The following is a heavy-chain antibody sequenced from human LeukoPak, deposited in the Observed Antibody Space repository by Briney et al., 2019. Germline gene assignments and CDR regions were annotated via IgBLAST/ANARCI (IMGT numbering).Heavy chain of an antibody. V-gene: IGHV3-30*01. Sequence: PGRSLRLSCAASGFTFSSYAMHWVRQAPGKGLERVAAIPYAGSNKYYADSVQGRFTISRDNSKNTLYLQMNSLRAEDTAVYYCARALDYWGQGTLVTVTS. D-gene: IGHD1-1*01. CDR1: GFTFSSYA. J-gene: IGHJ4*02. CDR2: IPYAGSNK. CDR3: ARALDY.